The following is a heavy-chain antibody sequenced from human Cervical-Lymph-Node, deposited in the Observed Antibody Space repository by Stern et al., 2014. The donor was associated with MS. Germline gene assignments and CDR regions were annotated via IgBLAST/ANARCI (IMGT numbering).Heavy chain of an antibody. CDR1: GYDFPRYW. CDR2: IYPGDSES. V-gene: IGHV5-51*01. CDR3: ARPKHAYDSSGYYDY. D-gene: IGHD3-22*01. Sequence: EVQLVESGAEVRKPGESLKISCQGSGYDFPRYWIAWGRQMPGEGLEWKGLIYPGDSESRYSPSFQGQVTISADKSINTAYLQWISLKASDTAMYYCARPKHAYDSSGYYDYWGQGTLVTVSS. J-gene: IGHJ4*02.